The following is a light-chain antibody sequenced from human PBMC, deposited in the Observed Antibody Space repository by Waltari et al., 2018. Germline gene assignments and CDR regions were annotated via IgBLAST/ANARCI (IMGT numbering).Light chain of an antibody. Sequence: DIQMTQSPSTLSASVGDRVTITCRASQSISSWLAWYQQKPGKAPKLLIQKASNLESGVPSRFSGSGSGTEFTLTISSLQPDDFATYYCQQYDTYWTFGQGTKVEIK. CDR1: QSISSW. CDR2: KAS. CDR3: QQYDTYWT. J-gene: IGKJ1*01. V-gene: IGKV1-5*03.